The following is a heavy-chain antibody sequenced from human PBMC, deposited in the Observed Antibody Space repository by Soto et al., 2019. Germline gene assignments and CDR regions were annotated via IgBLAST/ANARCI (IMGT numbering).Heavy chain of an antibody. V-gene: IGHV3-23*01. CDR1: GFPFSTYD. Sequence: EVQLLESGGGLVQPGGSLRLSCAASGFPFSTYDMSWVRQAPGKGLAWVSVISGSDQSTYYADSLNGRFTISRDNSKKTLYLQMASLRVEDTAVYHCVKGGWLDEWGQGPRVTVSS. D-gene: IGHD5-12*01. CDR3: VKGGWLDE. J-gene: IGHJ4*02. CDR2: ISGSDQST.